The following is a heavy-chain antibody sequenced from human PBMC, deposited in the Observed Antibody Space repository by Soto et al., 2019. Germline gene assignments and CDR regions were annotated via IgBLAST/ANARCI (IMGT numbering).Heavy chain of an antibody. CDR3: FRGGGYGRGFDL. D-gene: IGHD5-12*01. J-gene: IGHJ5*02. CDR2: IHYSGDT. Sequence: QVQLQESGPGLVKPSQTLSLTCTVSGGSLIRGDYYWSWIRQPPGQGLEWIGDIHYSGDTNYNPSLKSRITITIDTAKNQFPLKLSSVTDADKAGYYCFRGGGYGRGFDLWGQGTLVTVSS. CDR1: GGSLIRGDYY. V-gene: IGHV4-30-4*01.